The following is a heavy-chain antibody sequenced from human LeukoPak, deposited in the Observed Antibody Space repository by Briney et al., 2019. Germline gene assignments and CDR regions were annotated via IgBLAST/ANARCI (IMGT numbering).Heavy chain of an antibody. D-gene: IGHD6-13*01. V-gene: IGHV1-2*02. CDR1: GYTFTGYY. J-gene: IGHJ5*02. CDR2: INPNSGDT. Sequence: ASVKVSCKASGYTFTGYYIYWVRQAPGQALEWMGWINPNSGDTNYAQKFQGRVTMTSNTSISTAYMELNRLISDDTAVYYCARPYSSSWGNNWFDPWGQGTLVTVSS. CDR3: ARPYSSSWGNNWFDP.